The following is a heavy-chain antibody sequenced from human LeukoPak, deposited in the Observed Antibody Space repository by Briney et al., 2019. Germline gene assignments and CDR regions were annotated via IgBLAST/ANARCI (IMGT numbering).Heavy chain of an antibody. D-gene: IGHD3-10*01. Sequence: PSETLSLTCTVSGGSISSGSYYWSWIRQPAGKGLEWFGRIYTSGSTNYNPSLKSRVTISVDTSKNQFSLKLSSVTAADTAVYYCARDGSRGSFYFDYWGQGTLVTVSS. CDR3: ARDGSRGSFYFDY. CDR2: IYTSGST. CDR1: GGSISSGSYY. V-gene: IGHV4-61*02. J-gene: IGHJ4*02.